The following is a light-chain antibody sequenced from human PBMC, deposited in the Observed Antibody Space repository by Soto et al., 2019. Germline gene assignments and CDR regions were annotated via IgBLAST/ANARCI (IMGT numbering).Light chain of an antibody. CDR2: EVS. CDR1: SSDVGRYNI. V-gene: IGLV2-14*02. CDR3: SSYTSSRAYV. J-gene: IGLJ1*01. Sequence: QSALTQPASVSGSPGQSITISCTGTSSDVGRYNIVSWYQQYPGKAPKLMIHEVSNRPSGVSNRFSGSKSGNTASLTISGLQAEDEADYYCSSYTSSRAYVFGIGTKVTVL.